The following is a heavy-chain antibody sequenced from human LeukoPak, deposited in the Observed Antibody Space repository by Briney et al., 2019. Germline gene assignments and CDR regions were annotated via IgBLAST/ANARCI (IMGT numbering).Heavy chain of an antibody. CDR2: ISADGGST. CDR1: GFTFDNYA. CDR3: AKDSRPGQWRVTGLDY. D-gene: IGHD6-19*01. Sequence: GGSLRLSCAASGFTFDNYAMHWVRQAPGKGLEWVSLISADGGSTYYADSVKGRFTISRDNRKNSLYLQMNSLRTEDTALHYCAKDSRPGQWRVTGLDYWGQGTLVTVSS. J-gene: IGHJ4*02. V-gene: IGHV3-43*02.